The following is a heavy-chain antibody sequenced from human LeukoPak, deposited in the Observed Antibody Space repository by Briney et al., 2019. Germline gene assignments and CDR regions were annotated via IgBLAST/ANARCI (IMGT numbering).Heavy chain of an antibody. Sequence: GGSLRLSCATSGFTFSTYWMSWVRQAPGKGLEWVANIKQDGSETYYADSVKGRFTIFRDNAKNSLYLQMDSLRVEDTAVYHCANGDGFDYWGQGTLVIVSS. CDR2: IKQDGSET. D-gene: IGHD5-24*01. CDR1: GFTFSTYW. CDR3: ANGDGFDY. J-gene: IGHJ4*02. V-gene: IGHV3-7*01.